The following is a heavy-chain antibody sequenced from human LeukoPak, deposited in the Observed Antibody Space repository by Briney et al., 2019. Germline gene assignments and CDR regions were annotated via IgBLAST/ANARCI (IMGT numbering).Heavy chain of an antibody. Sequence: GRSLRLSCAASGFTFDDYAMHWVRQAPGKGLEWVSGISRNSGSIGYADSVKGRFTISRDNAKNSLYLRMNSLRAEDTALYYCAKEFSRYYDSSGPIYYYYGMDVWGQGTTVTVSS. D-gene: IGHD3-22*01. CDR1: GFTFDDYA. CDR3: AKEFSRYYDSSGPIYYYYGMDV. J-gene: IGHJ6*02. CDR2: ISRNSGSI. V-gene: IGHV3-9*01.